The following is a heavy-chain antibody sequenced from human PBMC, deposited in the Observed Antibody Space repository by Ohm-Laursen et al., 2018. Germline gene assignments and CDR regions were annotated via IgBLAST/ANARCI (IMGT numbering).Heavy chain of an antibody. D-gene: IGHD4-11*01. CDR3: AKRDVSNYHCFDS. J-gene: IGHJ4*02. Sequence: SLRLSCAASGFTFSNYAMNWVRQPPGKGLEWVSRISVSGGSTYYADSVKGRFTISRDNSRNTLYLQMNSLRAEDTAVYYCAKRDVSNYHCFDSWGQGTLVTVSS. CDR2: ISVSGGST. V-gene: IGHV3-23*01. CDR1: GFTFSNYA.